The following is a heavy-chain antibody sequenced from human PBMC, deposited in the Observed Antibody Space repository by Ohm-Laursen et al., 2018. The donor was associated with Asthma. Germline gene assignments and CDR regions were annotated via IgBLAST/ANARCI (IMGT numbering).Heavy chain of an antibody. CDR2: ISYDGSNK. D-gene: IGHD2-2*01. CDR1: GFTFSSYG. CDR3: ARVEEYHSLY. J-gene: IGHJ3*01. Sequence: SLRLSCSASGFTFSSYGMHWVRQAPGKGLEWVAVISYDGSNKYYADSVKDRFTISRDNSKNTLYLQMNSLRAEDTAVYYCARVEEYHSLYWGQGTMVTVSS. V-gene: IGHV3-30*03.